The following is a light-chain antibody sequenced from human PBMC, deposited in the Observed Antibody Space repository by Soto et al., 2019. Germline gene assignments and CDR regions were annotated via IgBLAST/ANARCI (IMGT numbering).Light chain of an antibody. CDR2: DAS. V-gene: IGKV1-33*01. CDR3: QQFDNLPLT. CDR1: QDINIY. J-gene: IGKJ4*01. Sequence: DIQMTQSPSSLSASIGDSVTISCQASQDINIYLNWYQQKPGTAPKLLIYDASNLQTGVPSRFSASGSGTRFTFTITSLQPEDIATYFCQQFDNLPLTLGGGTKVDIK.